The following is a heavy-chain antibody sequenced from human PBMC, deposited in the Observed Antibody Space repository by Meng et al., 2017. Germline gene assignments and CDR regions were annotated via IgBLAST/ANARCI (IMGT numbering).Heavy chain of an antibody. CDR2: INHSGST. CDR1: GGSFSGYY. D-gene: IGHD4-11*01. Sequence: VRPQRLCVGLLKLGESMSLTGAFYGGSFSGYYWSWIRQPPGKGLEWIGEINHSGSTNYNPSLKSRVTISVDTSKNQFSLKLSSVTAADTAVYYCAYATTVSNWGQGTLVTVSS. V-gene: IGHV4-34*01. CDR3: AYATTVSN. J-gene: IGHJ4*02.